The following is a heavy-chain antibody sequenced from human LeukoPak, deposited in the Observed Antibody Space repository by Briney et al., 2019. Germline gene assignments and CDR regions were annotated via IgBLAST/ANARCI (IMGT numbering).Heavy chain of an antibody. CDR1: GFIVSSNY. CDR2: ISSSSSYT. V-gene: IGHV3-11*05. D-gene: IGHD2-21*02. CDR3: ARVLKLYCGGDCNYFDY. J-gene: IGHJ4*02. Sequence: GGSLRLSCAASGFIVSSNYMSWIRQAPGKGLEWVSYISSSSSYTNYADSVKGRFTISRDNAKNSLYLQMNSLRAEDTAVYYCARVLKLYCGGDCNYFDYWGQGTLVTVSS.